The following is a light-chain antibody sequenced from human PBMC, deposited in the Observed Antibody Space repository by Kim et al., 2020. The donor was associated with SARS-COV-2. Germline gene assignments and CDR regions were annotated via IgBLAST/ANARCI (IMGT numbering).Light chain of an antibody. J-gene: IGLJ3*02. CDR1: KLGDEY. CDR3: QAWDSSTVV. Sequence: SYELTQPPSVSVSPGQTASITCSGDKLGDEYACWYQQKPGQSPVLVIYQDNKRPSGIPERFSGSISGNTATLTISGTQAMDEADYYCQAWDSSTVVFGGGTKLTVL. CDR2: QDN. V-gene: IGLV3-1*01.